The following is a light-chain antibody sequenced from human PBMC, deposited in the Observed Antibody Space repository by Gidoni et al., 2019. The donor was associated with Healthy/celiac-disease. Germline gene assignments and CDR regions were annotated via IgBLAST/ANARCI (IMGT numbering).Light chain of an antibody. Sequence: IVLTQSPATLSLSPGERATLSCRASQSVSSYLAWCQQNPGQAPRRLIYDASNRATGIPARCSGSGSGTDFTLTISSLEPEDFAVYYCQQRSNWPPMYTFGQGTKLEIK. CDR1: QSVSSY. CDR2: DAS. V-gene: IGKV3-11*01. J-gene: IGKJ2*01. CDR3: QQRSNWPPMYT.